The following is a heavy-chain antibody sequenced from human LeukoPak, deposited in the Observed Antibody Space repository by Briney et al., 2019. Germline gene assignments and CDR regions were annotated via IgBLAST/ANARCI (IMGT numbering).Heavy chain of an antibody. J-gene: IGHJ4*02. CDR1: GFTVSSSY. CDR3: GRPLYGDEIDY. V-gene: IGHV3-66*02. D-gene: IGHD4-17*01. CDR2: IYGGGST. Sequence: GSLRLSCAASGFTVSSSYMIWVRQAPGKGLEWVSIIYGGGSTYYADSVKGRFIISRDNSKNTLYLQMKNLRAEDPAVYYCGRPLYGDEIDYWGQGTLVTVYS.